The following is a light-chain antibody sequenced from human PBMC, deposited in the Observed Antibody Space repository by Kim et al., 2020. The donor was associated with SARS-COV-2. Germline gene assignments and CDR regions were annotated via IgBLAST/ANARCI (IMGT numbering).Light chain of an antibody. CDR2: DVS. Sequence: GQSITLYCTGTISDVGGYNYVSWYQQHPGKAPKLMIYDVSNRPSGVSNRFSGSKSGNTASLTISGLQAEDEADYYCSSYTSSSTQVFGGGTQLTVL. CDR1: ISDVGGYNY. CDR3: SSYTSSSTQV. J-gene: IGLJ2*01. V-gene: IGLV2-14*03.